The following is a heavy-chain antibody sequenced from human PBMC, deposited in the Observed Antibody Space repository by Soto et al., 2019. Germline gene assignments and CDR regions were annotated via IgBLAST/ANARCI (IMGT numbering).Heavy chain of an antibody. CDR3: ARGGIAVAGHSYYYYGMDV. D-gene: IGHD6-19*01. J-gene: IGHJ6*02. Sequence: PSQTLSLTCAISGDSVSSNSAAWNWIRQSPSRGLEWLGRTYYRSKWYNDYAVSVKSRITINPDTSKNQFSLQLNSVTAADTAVYYCARGGIAVAGHSYYYYGMDVWGQGTTVTVSS. V-gene: IGHV6-1*01. CDR2: TYYRSKWYN. CDR1: GDSVSSNSAA.